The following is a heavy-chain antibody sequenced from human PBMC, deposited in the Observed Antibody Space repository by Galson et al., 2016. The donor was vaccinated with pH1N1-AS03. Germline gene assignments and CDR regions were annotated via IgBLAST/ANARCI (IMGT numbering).Heavy chain of an antibody. Sequence: AASGFTFSDNHMSWIRQAPGRGLEYIGYISESGSGTVYRDSVKGRFTISRDNAKNSLYLQMNSLRAEDTAVYYCTRYARGPSFGGQGTLVTVSS. J-gene: IGHJ4*02. V-gene: IGHV3-11*04. CDR3: TRYARGPSF. CDR2: ISESGSGT. CDR1: GFTFSDNH.